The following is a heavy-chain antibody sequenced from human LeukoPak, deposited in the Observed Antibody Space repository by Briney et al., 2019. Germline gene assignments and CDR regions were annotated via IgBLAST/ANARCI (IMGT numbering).Heavy chain of an antibody. V-gene: IGHV3-33*06. CDR2: LWYDGSNK. Sequence: GRSLRLSCAASGFAFSSYGMHWVRQAPGKGLEWVAVLWYDGSNKYYADSVKGRFTISRDNSKNTLYLQMNSLRPEDTAVYYCAKDRTYDYGTYDAFDIWGPGTMVTVSS. CDR3: AKDRTYDYGTYDAFDI. CDR1: GFAFSSYG. D-gene: IGHD4-17*01. J-gene: IGHJ3*02.